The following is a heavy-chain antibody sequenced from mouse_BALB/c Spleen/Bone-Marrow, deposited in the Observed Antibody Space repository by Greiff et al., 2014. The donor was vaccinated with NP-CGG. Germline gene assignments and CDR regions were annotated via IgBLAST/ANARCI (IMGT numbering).Heavy chain of an antibody. CDR1: GYSITSDYA. CDR2: INYSGST. Sequence: VQLQQPRPGLVKPSQSLSLTCTVTGYSITSDYAWNWIRQFPGNKLEWMGYINYSGSTSYNPSLKSRISTTRDTSKNQFFLQLNSVTTEDTATYYCARGSHFDYWGQGTTLTVSS. J-gene: IGHJ2*01. V-gene: IGHV3-2*02. CDR3: ARGSHFDY.